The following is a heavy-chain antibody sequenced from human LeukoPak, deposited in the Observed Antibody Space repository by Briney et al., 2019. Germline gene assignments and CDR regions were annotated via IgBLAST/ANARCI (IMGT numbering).Heavy chain of an antibody. CDR2: ISWNSDHI. CDR1: GFTFNDYA. CDR3: ARGTGSYLPPLFDY. D-gene: IGHD1-26*01. J-gene: IGHJ4*02. Sequence: QSGGSLRLSCAASGFTFNDYAIYWVRQAPGKGLEWVSGISWNSDHIAYADSVKGRFTISRDNAKHTLYLQMNSLRPEDTALFYCARGTGSYLPPLFDYWGQGTLVTVSS. V-gene: IGHV3-9*01.